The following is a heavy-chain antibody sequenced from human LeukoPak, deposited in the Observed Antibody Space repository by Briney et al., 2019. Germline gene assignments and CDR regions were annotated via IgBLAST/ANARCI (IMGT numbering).Heavy chain of an antibody. CDR1: GGSFSGYY. CDR2: INHSGST. J-gene: IGHJ1*01. V-gene: IGHV4-34*01. CDR3: ARPSRPKYFQH. Sequence: SSETLSLTCAVYGGSFSGYYWSWIRQPPGKGLEWIGEINHSGSTNYNPSLKSRVTISVDTSKNQFSLKLSSVTAADTAVYYCARPSRPKYFQHWGQGTLVTVSS.